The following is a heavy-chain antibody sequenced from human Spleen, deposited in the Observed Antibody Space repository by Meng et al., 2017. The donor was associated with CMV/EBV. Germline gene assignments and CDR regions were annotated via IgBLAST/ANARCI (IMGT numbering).Heavy chain of an antibody. V-gene: IGHV3-7*01. D-gene: IGHD3-22*01. CDR1: GFTFSSHW. CDR3: ARDDSTGYYYFDS. J-gene: IGHJ4*02. CDR2: IKQDGSEK. Sequence: LSLTCAASGFTFSSHWMTWVRQAPGKGLEWVANIKQDGSEKYYVDSVKGRFTISRDNAKNSLYLQMNSLRAEDTAVYYCARDDSTGYYYFDSWGQGTLVTVSS.